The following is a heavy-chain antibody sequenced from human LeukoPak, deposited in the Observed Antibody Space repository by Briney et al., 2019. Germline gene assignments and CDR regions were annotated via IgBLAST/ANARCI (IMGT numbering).Heavy chain of an antibody. CDR1: GFTFSSYA. D-gene: IGHD3-22*01. Sequence: PGGSLRLSCAASGFTFSSYAMSWVRQAPGKGLEWVSAISGSGGSTYYADSVKGRFTISRDNSKNTLYLQMNSLRAEDTAVYYCAKDLNYYDSYYYHGMDVWGQGTTVTVSS. J-gene: IGHJ6*02. CDR2: ISGSGGST. CDR3: AKDLNYYDSYYYHGMDV. V-gene: IGHV3-23*01.